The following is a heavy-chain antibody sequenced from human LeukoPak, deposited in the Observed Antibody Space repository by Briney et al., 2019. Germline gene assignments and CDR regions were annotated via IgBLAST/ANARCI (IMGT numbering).Heavy chain of an antibody. D-gene: IGHD6-19*01. CDR3: ASLDHSGWYAFRYYYGMDV. Sequence: GGSLRLSCAASGFTFSSYWMHRVRQAPGKGLVWVSRINSDGSSTSYADSVKGRFTISRDNAKNTLYLQMNSLRAEDTAVYYCASLDHSGWYAFRYYYGMDVWGQGTTVTVSS. CDR1: GFTFSSYW. CDR2: INSDGSST. V-gene: IGHV3-74*01. J-gene: IGHJ6*02.